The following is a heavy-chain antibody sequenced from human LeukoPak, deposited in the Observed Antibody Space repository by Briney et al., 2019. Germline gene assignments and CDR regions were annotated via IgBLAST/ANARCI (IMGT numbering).Heavy chain of an antibody. Sequence: SETLSLTCTVSGGSIGSYYWSWIRQPPGKGLEWIGYIYYSGSTNYNPSLKSRVTISVDTSKNQFSLKLSSVTAADTAVYYCARAEYYDSSGYYPSDAFDIWGQGTMVTVSS. J-gene: IGHJ3*02. D-gene: IGHD3-22*01. CDR3: ARAEYYDSSGYYPSDAFDI. V-gene: IGHV4-59*01. CDR2: IYYSGST. CDR1: GGSIGSYY.